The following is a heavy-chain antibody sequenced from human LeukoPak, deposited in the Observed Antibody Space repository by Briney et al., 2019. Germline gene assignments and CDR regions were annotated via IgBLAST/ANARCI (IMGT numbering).Heavy chain of an antibody. J-gene: IGHJ3*02. CDR1: GFTFSSYA. V-gene: IGHV3-23*01. CDR3: ASRRSGWPNDAFDI. Sequence: GGSLRLSCAASGFTFSSYAMSWVRQAPGKGLEWVSAISGSGGSTYYADSVKGRFTISRDNSKNSVYLEMNSLRAEDTAVYYCASRRSGWPNDAFDIWGRGTMVTVTS. D-gene: IGHD6-19*01. CDR2: ISGSGGST.